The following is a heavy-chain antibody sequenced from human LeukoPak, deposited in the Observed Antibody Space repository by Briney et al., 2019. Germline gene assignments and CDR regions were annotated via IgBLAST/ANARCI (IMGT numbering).Heavy chain of an antibody. V-gene: IGHV4-61*02. CDR2: IYTSGST. Sequence: PSETLSLTCTVSGGSISSGSYYWSWIRQPAGKGLEWIGRIYTSGSTNYNPSLKSRVTISVDTSKNQFSLKLSSVTAADTAVYYCARGGMGIAAAGTDYYYYGMDVWGQGTTVTVSS. J-gene: IGHJ6*02. CDR3: ARGGMGIAAAGTDYYYYGMDV. CDR1: GGSISSGSYY. D-gene: IGHD6-13*01.